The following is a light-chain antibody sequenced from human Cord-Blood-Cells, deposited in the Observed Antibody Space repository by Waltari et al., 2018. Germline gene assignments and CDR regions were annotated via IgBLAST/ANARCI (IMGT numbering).Light chain of an antibody. CDR3: QQYYSYPRT. Sequence: QYPCSLSASPRDKCTISWRASQGISSYLALYQQKPAKTPKLLIYAASTMQSGVPSRFSGSGSGTDFTLTISCLQSEDFATYYCQQYYSYPRTFGQGTKVEIK. J-gene: IGKJ1*01. CDR2: AAS. V-gene: IGKV1-8*01. CDR1: QGISSY.